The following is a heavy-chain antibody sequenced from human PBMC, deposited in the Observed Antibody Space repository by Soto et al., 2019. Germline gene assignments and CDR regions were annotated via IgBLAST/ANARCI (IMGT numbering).Heavy chain of an antibody. CDR3: AKDSILGYCSSTSCYIGY. Sequence: GGSLRLSCAASGFTFSSYAMSWVRQAPGKGLEWVSAISGSGGSTYYADSVKGRFTISRENSKKTLYLQMTSLRAEDTAVYYCAKDSILGYCSSTSCYIGYWGQGTLVTVSS. D-gene: IGHD2-2*02. CDR1: GFTFSSYA. J-gene: IGHJ4*02. CDR2: ISGSGGST. V-gene: IGHV3-23*01.